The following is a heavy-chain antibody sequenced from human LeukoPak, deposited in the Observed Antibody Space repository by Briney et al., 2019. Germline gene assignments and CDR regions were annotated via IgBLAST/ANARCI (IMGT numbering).Heavy chain of an antibody. CDR3: AKRTGYDSSGRLGWYFDL. V-gene: IGHV3-23*01. Sequence: GGSLRLSCAASGFTFSSYAMSWVRQAPGKGLEWVSAISGSGGSTYYADSVKGRFTISRDNSKNTLYLQMNSLRAEDTAVYYCAKRTGYDSSGRLGWYFDLWGRGTLVTVSS. J-gene: IGHJ2*01. CDR1: GFTFSSYA. D-gene: IGHD3-22*01. CDR2: ISGSGGST.